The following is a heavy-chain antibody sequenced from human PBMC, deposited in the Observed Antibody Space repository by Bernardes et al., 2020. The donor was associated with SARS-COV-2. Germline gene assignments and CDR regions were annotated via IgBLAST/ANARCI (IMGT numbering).Heavy chain of an antibody. Sequence: SETLSLTCAVSGGSISGGGYSWSGLRQPPGKGLEWSGYIYHSGSTDYDPSLKSRVTITVDKSKNQFSLKLSSVTAADTAVYYCAREGGIAAAGTGDAFDIWGQGTMVTVSS. CDR2: IYHSGST. CDR3: AREGGIAAAGTGDAFDI. CDR1: GGSISGGGYS. D-gene: IGHD6-13*01. J-gene: IGHJ3*02. V-gene: IGHV4-30-2*01.